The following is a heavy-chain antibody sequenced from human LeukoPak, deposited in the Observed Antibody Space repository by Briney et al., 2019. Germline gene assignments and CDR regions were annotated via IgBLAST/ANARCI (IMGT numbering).Heavy chain of an antibody. V-gene: IGHV3-23*01. Sequence: GGSLRLSCAASGFTFSSYAMSWVRQPPGKGLEWVSAISGSGGSTYYAGSVKGRLTISRDNSKNTLYLQMSSLRAEDTAVYYCANSGVAAAMPKAYYYGMDVWGQGTTVTVSS. CDR1: GFTFSSYA. J-gene: IGHJ6*02. D-gene: IGHD2-2*01. CDR2: ISGSGGST. CDR3: ANSGVAAAMPKAYYYGMDV.